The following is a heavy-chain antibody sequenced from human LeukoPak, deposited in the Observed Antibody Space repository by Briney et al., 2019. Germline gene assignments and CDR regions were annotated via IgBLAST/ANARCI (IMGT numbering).Heavy chain of an antibody. Sequence: GGSLRLSCAASGFTFSSYSMNWVRQAPGKGLEWVSYISSSSSTIYYADSVKGRFTISRDNAKNSLYLQMNSLRAEDTAVYYCARNPRRWLLAGTGGSVDYWGQGTLVTVSS. CDR1: GFTFSSYS. V-gene: IGHV3-48*01. CDR3: ARNPRRWLLAGTGGSVDY. D-gene: IGHD5-24*01. J-gene: IGHJ4*02. CDR2: ISSSSSTI.